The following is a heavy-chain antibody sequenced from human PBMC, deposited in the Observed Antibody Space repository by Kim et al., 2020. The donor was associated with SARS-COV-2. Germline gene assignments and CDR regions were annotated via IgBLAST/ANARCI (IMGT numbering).Heavy chain of an antibody. Sequence: NYAQKFQGRVTMTRDTSISTAYMELRRMTSDDTAVYYCPRDGYSGAAFDSWGQGTLVTVSS. J-gene: IGHJ5*01. D-gene: IGHD3-22*01. V-gene: IGHV1-2*02. CDR3: PRDGYSGAAFDS.